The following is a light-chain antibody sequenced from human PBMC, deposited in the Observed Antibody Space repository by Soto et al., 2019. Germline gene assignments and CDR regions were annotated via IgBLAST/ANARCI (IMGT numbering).Light chain of an antibody. CDR3: QQCNNWPLT. CDR1: QSLNSN. V-gene: IGKV3-15*01. J-gene: IGKJ4*01. CDR2: GAS. Sequence: EIVLTQSPATLSVSPGDRVTLSCRASQSLNSNLAWFQQKPGQVPRLLIYGASTRATGVPARFSASASGTESTLTISSLQSEDFAVYYCQQCNNWPLTFGGGTRVEIK.